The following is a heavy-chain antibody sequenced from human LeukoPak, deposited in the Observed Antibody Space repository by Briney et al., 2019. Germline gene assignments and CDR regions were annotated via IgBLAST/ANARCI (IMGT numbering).Heavy chain of an antibody. CDR2: INPSGGNI. V-gene: IGHV1-46*03. Sequence: ASVKVSCKASGYTFTSYGISWVRQAPGQGLEWMGIINPSGGNINYAQKFQGRVTMTRDTSTSTVYMELSYLRSEDTAVYYCTLPGLDVWGQGTTVTVSS. J-gene: IGHJ6*02. CDR1: GYTFTSYG. CDR3: TLPGLDV.